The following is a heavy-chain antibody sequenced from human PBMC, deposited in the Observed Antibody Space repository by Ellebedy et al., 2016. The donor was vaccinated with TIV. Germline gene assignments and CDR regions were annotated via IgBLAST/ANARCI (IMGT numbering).Heavy chain of an antibody. D-gene: IGHD4-11*01. CDR3: AKIKVRYFDS. CDR1: GFTFSSYG. J-gene: IGHJ4*02. V-gene: IGHV3-33*08. Sequence: GESLKISXAASGFTFSSYGMHWVRQAPGKGLEWVAFIWYDGSKKYYSDTVKGRFTISRDDSKNTLYLQMNSLRAEDTAVYYCAKIKVRYFDSWGQGTLVTVSS. CDR2: IWYDGSKK.